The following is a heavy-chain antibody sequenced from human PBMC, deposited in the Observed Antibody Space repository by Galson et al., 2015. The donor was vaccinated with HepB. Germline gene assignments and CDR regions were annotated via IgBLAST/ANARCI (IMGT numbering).Heavy chain of an antibody. V-gene: IGHV3-53*04. CDR3: ARGPYSYGLINWYFDL. D-gene: IGHD5-18*01. CDR2: LSADDIT. CDR1: GFTVNSNY. Sequence: SLRLSCAASGFTVNSNYMTWVRQPPGKGLEWVSFLSADDITYYADSVRGRFTISRHNSKNTLYLQVNSLRTADTAIYYCARGPYSYGLINWYFDLWGRGTLVTVSS. J-gene: IGHJ2*01.